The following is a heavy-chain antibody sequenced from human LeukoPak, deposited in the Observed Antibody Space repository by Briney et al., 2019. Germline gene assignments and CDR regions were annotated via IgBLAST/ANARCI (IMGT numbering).Heavy chain of an antibody. CDR3: ARGRDGYNPPDY. CDR2: ISSSSGYI. Sequence: GGSLRLSCAASGFTFSTYDMNWVRQAPGKGLEWVSSISSSSGYIYYADSVKGRFTISRDNAKNTLYLQMNSLRAEDTAVYYCARGRDGYNPPDYWGQGTLVTVSS. D-gene: IGHD5-24*01. J-gene: IGHJ4*02. V-gene: IGHV3-21*01. CDR1: GFTFSTYD.